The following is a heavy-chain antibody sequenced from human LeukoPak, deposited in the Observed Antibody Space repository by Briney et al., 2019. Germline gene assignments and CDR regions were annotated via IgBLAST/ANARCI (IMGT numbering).Heavy chain of an antibody. CDR2: ITGSGITT. Sequence: PGGSLRLSCAASGFPFSNYGMNWVRQAPGKGLEWVSGITGSGITTYYGDSVKGRFTISRDNSKNTVYLQMNSLIVEDTAVYYCAKSISRITIFGVLIRGFDYWGQGTLVTVSS. CDR3: AKSISRITIFGVLIRGFDY. V-gene: IGHV3-23*01. J-gene: IGHJ4*02. D-gene: IGHD3-3*01. CDR1: GFPFSNYG.